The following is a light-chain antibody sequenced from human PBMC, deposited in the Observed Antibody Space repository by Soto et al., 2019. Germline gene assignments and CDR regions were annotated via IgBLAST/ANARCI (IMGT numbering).Light chain of an antibody. CDR1: SSDVGAYDC. V-gene: IGLV2-8*01. Sequence: QSALTQPPSASGSPGQSVTISCTGTSSDVGAYDCVSWYQQHPGKAPRLMIYEVTKRPSGVPDRFSGSKSGNTASLTVSGLLADDEADYYCSSFTGSSTLYVFGSGTKVTVL. J-gene: IGLJ1*01. CDR3: SSFTGSSTLYV. CDR2: EVT.